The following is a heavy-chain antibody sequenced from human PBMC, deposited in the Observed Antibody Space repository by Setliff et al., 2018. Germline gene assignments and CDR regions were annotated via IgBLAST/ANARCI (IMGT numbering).Heavy chain of an antibody. CDR3: AKQGAYSPPEEFYYFDY. D-gene: IGHD2-21*01. V-gene: IGHV4-61*09. J-gene: IGHJ4*02. Sequence: SETLSLTCTVSGDSMTSANYFWAWFRQPAGEGLEWLGHIDTSGTTSYSPTLNSRVTISIDTSKNRFSPNLNPTTAAETAVYYCAKQGAYSPPEEFYYFDYWGQGTLVTVSS. CDR1: GDSMTSANYF. CDR2: IDTSGTT.